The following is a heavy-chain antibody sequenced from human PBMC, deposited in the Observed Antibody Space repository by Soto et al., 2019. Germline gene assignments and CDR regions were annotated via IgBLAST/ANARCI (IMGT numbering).Heavy chain of an antibody. D-gene: IGHD2-2*01. Sequence: QVQLVQSGADVKTPGASVRVSCKASGYTFTGYYVHWVRAAPGQGLEWMGWINPETGGTSYAQKFQGRVTLFRDTSINTACLELSRLRFDDAGGYFCARERYQVISDGMDVWGQGTTVTVSS. CDR2: INPETGGT. J-gene: IGHJ6*02. CDR3: ARERYQVISDGMDV. V-gene: IGHV1-2*02. CDR1: GYTFTGYY.